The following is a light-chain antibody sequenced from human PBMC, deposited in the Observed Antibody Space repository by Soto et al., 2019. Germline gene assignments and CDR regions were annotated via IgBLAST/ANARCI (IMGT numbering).Light chain of an antibody. CDR1: QSIDIY. CDR3: QQSYSHPI. J-gene: IGKJ1*01. CDR2: SAS. Sequence: QLTQSPSSLSASVGDRVTITCRASQSIDIYLHWYQQKPGKAPKLLIYSASSSQRGVPSRFSGSGSGTVFNITISSLQPENTATYTFQQSYSHPIFGQGTKVEVK. V-gene: IGKV1-39*01.